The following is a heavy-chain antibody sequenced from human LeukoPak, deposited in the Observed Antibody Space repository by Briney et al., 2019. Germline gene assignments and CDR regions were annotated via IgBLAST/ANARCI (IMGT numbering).Heavy chain of an antibody. CDR1: GFTFDDYG. CDR3: ARDNSWLRHFDL. V-gene: IGHV3-20*04. CDR2: INWNGGIT. D-gene: IGHD3-9*01. J-gene: IGHJ4*02. Sequence: GGSLRLSCAASGFTFDDYGMSWVRQAPGKGLEWVSGINWNGGITGYADSVKGRFTISRDNAKNSLYLQMNSLRAEDTALYYCARDNSWLRHFDLWGQGTLVTVSS.